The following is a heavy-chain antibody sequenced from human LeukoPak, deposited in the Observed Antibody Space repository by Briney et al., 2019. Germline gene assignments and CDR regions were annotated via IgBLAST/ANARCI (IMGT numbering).Heavy chain of an antibody. Sequence: ASVKVSCKASGYTFTSYGISWVRQAPGQGLEWMGWISAYNGNTNYAQKLQGRVTMTTDTSTSTAYMELRSLRSDDTAVYYCARYGDTAMVDWYFDLWGRGTLVTVSS. CDR3: ARYGDTAMVDWYFDL. CDR1: GYTFTSYG. V-gene: IGHV1-18*01. CDR2: ISAYNGNT. D-gene: IGHD5-18*01. J-gene: IGHJ2*01.